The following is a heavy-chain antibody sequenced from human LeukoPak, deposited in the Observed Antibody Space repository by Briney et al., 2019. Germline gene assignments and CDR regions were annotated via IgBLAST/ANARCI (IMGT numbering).Heavy chain of an antibody. CDR3: AKGTGYDSSGLFDY. D-gene: IGHD3-22*01. V-gene: IGHV3-9*03. J-gene: IGHJ4*02. CDR1: GFTFDDYA. Sequence: PGGSLRLSCAASGFTFDDYAMHWVRQAPGKGLEWVSGISWNSGSIGYADSVKGRFTISRDNAKNSLYLQMNSLRAEDMALYYCAKGTGYDSSGLFDYWGQGALVTVPS. CDR2: ISWNSGSI.